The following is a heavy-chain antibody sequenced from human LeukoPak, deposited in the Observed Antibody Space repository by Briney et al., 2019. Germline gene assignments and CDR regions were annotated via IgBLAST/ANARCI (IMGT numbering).Heavy chain of an antibody. Sequence: GGSLRLSCAASGFTFSTYGMHWVRQAPGKGLEWVAIISYDGRNKYYADSVRGRFTISRDNAKISLYLQMNSLRVEDTAVYYCARADFWSGSYGAPFDYWGQGTLVTVSS. D-gene: IGHD3-3*01. J-gene: IGHJ4*02. V-gene: IGHV3-30*03. CDR2: ISYDGRNK. CDR3: ARADFWSGSYGAPFDY. CDR1: GFTFSTYG.